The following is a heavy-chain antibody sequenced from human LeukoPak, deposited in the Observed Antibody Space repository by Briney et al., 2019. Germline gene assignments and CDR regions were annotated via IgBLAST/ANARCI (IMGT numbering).Heavy chain of an antibody. CDR3: ARSHSSSWYWFDP. Sequence: ASVKVSCKASGGTFSSYAISWVRQAPGQGLEWMGGFIPISGTANYAQKFQGRVTITADESTSTAYMELSSLRSEDTAVYYCARSHSSSWYWFDPWGQGTLVTVSS. CDR1: GGTFSSYA. V-gene: IGHV1-69*13. D-gene: IGHD6-13*01. J-gene: IGHJ5*02. CDR2: FIPISGTA.